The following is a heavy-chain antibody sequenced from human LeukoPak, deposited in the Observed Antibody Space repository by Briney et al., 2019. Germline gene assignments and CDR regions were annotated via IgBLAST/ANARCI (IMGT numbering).Heavy chain of an antibody. D-gene: IGHD4-17*01. CDR1: GFTFSSYA. CDR3: ATPTGY. CDR2: ISYDGSNK. V-gene: IGHV3-30-3*01. Sequence: GGSLRLSCAASGFTFSSYAMHWVRQAPGKGLEWVAVISYDGSNKYYADSVKGRLTISRDNSKNTLYPQMNSLRAEDTAVYYCATPTGYWGQGTLVTVSS. J-gene: IGHJ4*02.